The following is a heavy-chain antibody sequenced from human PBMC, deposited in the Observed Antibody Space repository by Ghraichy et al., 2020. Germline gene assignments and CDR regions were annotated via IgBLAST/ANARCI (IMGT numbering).Heavy chain of an antibody. CDR3: GKDPNGDYLGAFDF. Sequence: GASLRLSCAASGFRFSKYAVSWVRQAPGKGLEWVSAIRGSGDTTYYADSVKGRFTISRDNPKNTLYLQMNSLRAEDTAVYYCGKDPNGDYLGAFDFWDQGTRVTVSS. V-gene: IGHV3-23*01. D-gene: IGHD4-17*01. CDR2: IRGSGDTT. J-gene: IGHJ3*01. CDR1: GFRFSKYA.